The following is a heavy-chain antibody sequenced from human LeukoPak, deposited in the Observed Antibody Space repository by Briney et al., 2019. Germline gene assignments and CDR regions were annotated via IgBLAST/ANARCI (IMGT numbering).Heavy chain of an antibody. J-gene: IGHJ4*02. CDR3: TSGDYFDNNGYPDY. CDR2: INPNSGAT. Sequence: ASVKVSCKASGYIFTDYYVHWVRQAAGQGREWMGWINPNSGATNHAQQFQGRVTLTRETSISTAYMELSSLKSDDTALYYYTSGDYFDNNGYPDYWGQGTQVTVSS. CDR1: GYIFTDYY. V-gene: IGHV1-2*02. D-gene: IGHD3-22*01.